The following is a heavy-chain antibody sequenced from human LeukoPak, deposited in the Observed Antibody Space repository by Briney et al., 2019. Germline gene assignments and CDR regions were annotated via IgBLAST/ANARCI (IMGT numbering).Heavy chain of an antibody. V-gene: IGHV3-23*01. CDR3: ARSRAAFDI. J-gene: IGHJ3*02. Sequence: GGSLRLSCAASRFTFKDYAMNWVRQAPGKGLEWVSAISGSGTGTYYADSVKGRFTISRDNSKNTLYLQMNSLRAEDTAVYYCARSRAAFDIWGQGTMVTVSS. CDR2: ISGSGTGT. CDR1: RFTFKDYA.